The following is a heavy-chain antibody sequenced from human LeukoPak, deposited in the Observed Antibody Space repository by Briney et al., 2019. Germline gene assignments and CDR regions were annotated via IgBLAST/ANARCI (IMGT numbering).Heavy chain of an antibody. V-gene: IGHV3-33*01. Sequence: GRSLRLSCAASGFTFSNYGMHWVRQAPGKGLEWVAVIWHEGSNKYYADSVKGRFTISRDNAKNKLYLQMNSLRAEDTAVYYCARDGFCSSSSCYPLNWFDPWGQGTLVTVSS. D-gene: IGHD2-2*03. J-gene: IGHJ5*02. CDR1: GFTFSNYG. CDR3: ARDGFCSSSSCYPLNWFDP. CDR2: IWHEGSNK.